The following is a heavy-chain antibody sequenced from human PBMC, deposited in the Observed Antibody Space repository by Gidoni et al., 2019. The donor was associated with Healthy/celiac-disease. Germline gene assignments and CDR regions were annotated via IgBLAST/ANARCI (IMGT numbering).Heavy chain of an antibody. CDR1: GFTFSSYA. CDR2: ISYDGSNK. Sequence: QVQLVESGGGVVQPGRSLRLSCAASGFTFSSYAMPWVRQAPGKGLEWVAVISYDGSNKYYADSVKGRFTISRDNSKNTLYLQMNSLRAEDTAVYYCARALYDSSGYNLTNWFDPWGQGTLVTVSS. D-gene: IGHD3-22*01. CDR3: ARALYDSSGYNLTNWFDP. J-gene: IGHJ5*02. V-gene: IGHV3-30-3*01.